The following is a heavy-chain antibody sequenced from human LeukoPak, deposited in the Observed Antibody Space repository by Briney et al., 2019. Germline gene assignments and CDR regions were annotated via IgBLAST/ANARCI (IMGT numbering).Heavy chain of an antibody. Sequence: PGGSLRLSCAASGFTFSSYAMSWVRQAPGKGLEWVSAISGSGGSTYYADSVKGRFTISRDNSKNTLYLQMNSLRAEDTAVYYCAKEYYDFWSGYSDYYMDVWGKGTTVTVSS. CDR2: ISGSGGST. CDR3: AKEYYDFWSGYSDYYMDV. CDR1: GFTFSSYA. V-gene: IGHV3-23*01. D-gene: IGHD3-3*01. J-gene: IGHJ6*03.